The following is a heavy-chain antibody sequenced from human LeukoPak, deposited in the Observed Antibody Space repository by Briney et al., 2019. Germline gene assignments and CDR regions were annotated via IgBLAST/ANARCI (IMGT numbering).Heavy chain of an antibody. D-gene: IGHD6-19*01. J-gene: IGHJ5*02. CDR1: GGSISSGSYY. CDR3: ARGSSAVAFNWFDP. Sequence: PSGTLSLACTVSGGSISSGSYYWSWIRQPAGKGLEWIGRIYTSGSTNYNPSLKSRVTISVDTSKNQFSLKLSSVTAADTAVYYCARGSSAVAFNWFDPWGQGTLVTVSS. CDR2: IYTSGST. V-gene: IGHV4-61*02.